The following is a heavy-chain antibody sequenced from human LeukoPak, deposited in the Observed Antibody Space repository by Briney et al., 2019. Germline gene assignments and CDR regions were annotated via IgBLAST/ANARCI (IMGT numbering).Heavy chain of an antibody. CDR2: IYTGDSDT. CDR1: GYSFTSYF. CDR3: ARPIAGAGTDLGY. D-gene: IGHD6-13*01. Sequence: GESLKISCKASGYSFTSYFIGWVRQMPGKSLECMGIIYTGDSDTRYSPSFQGQVTISVDKSISTAYLQWRSLKASDTAIYYCARPIAGAGTDLGYWGQGTLVTVSS. J-gene: IGHJ4*02. V-gene: IGHV5-51*01.